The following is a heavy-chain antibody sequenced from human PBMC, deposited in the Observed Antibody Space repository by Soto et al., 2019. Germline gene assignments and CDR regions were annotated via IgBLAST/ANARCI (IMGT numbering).Heavy chain of an antibody. Sequence: QVQLVQSGAEVKKPGASVKVSCQTSGYNFSAYYFNWVRQAAGQGPEWMGWLNPRNGQTGYVQQFRGRVTMTRDTSIATVYLELSWLTYEDTAIYFCARETDTSMVDYWGQGSLVTVSS. V-gene: IGHV1-8*01. CDR1: GYNFSAYY. CDR2: LNPRNGQT. J-gene: IGHJ4*02. D-gene: IGHD5-18*01. CDR3: ARETDTSMVDY.